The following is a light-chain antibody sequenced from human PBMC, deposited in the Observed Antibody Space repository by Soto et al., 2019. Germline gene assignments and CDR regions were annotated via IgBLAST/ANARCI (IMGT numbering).Light chain of an antibody. Sequence: DIQMTQSPSAMSASVVDRVTITGLASQGISNYLAWFQQKPGKVPKFLIYDASTLETGVPSRFSGSGSGTEFTLTISSLQPDDFATFYCQQYDTFPRTFGQGTKVDIK. CDR3: QQYDTFPRT. CDR1: QGISNY. V-gene: IGKV1-16*01. J-gene: IGKJ1*01. CDR2: DAS.